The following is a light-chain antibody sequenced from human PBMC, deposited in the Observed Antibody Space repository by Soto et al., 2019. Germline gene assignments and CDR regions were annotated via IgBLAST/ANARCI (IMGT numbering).Light chain of an antibody. Sequence: QSALTQPASASGSPGQSITISCTGTSSDVGSYNLVSWYQQHPGKAPKLMIYEVSKRPSGVSNRFSGSKSGNTASLTISGLQAEDKADYYCCSYAGSSTPYVFGTGTKLTVL. CDR3: CSYAGSSTPYV. CDR1: SSDVGSYNL. V-gene: IGLV2-23*02. J-gene: IGLJ1*01. CDR2: EVS.